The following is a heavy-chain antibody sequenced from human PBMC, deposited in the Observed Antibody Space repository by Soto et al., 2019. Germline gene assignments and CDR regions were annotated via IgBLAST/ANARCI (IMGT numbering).Heavy chain of an antibody. V-gene: IGHV1-18*04. CDR3: ARVARLDSSGWPSFDP. CDR1: GYTFTSYG. D-gene: IGHD6-19*01. J-gene: IGHJ5*02. Sequence: QVQLVQSGAEVKKPGASVKVSCKASGYTFTSYGISWVRQAPGQGLEWMGWISAYNGNTNYAQKLQGRVTMTTDTFTSTAYMELRSLRSDDTAVYYCARVARLDSSGWPSFDPWGQGTLVTVSS. CDR2: ISAYNGNT.